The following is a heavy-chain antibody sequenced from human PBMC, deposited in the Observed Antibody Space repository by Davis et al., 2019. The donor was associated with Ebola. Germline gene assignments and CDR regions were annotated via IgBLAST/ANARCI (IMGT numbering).Heavy chain of an antibody. J-gene: IGHJ5*02. D-gene: IGHD1-26*01. CDR1: GYTFTSYH. CDR3: ASSWGNWFDP. V-gene: IGHV1-69*13. Sequence: SVKVSCKASGYTFTSYHINWVRQTTGQGLEWMGGIIPIFGTANYAQKFQGRVTITADESTSTAYMELSSLRSEDTAVYYCASSWGNWFDPWGQGTLVTVSS. CDR2: IIPIFGTA.